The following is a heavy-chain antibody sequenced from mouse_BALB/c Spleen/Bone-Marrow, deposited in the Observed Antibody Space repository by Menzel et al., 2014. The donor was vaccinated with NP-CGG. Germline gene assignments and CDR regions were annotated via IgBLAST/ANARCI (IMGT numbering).Heavy chain of an antibody. Sequence: QVQLKESGAELARPGASVKMSCKASGYTFTSYTMRWVKQRPGQGLEWIGYINPSSGYTNYNQKFKDKATLTADKSSSTAYMQLSSLTSEDSAVYYCARFFYDYDGPWFAYWGQGTLVTASA. D-gene: IGHD2-4*01. CDR1: GYTFTSYT. J-gene: IGHJ3*01. V-gene: IGHV1-4*01. CDR3: ARFFYDYDGPWFAY. CDR2: INPSSGYT.